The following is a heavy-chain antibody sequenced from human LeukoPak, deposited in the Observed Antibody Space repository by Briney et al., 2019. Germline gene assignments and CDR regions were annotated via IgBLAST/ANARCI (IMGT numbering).Heavy chain of an antibody. Sequence: HPGGSVRLFCSVSGFTCSTYVMHWVRQAPGKGLQWVALITSDGSNKYYADSVKGRFTISRDNSKNTLYMEMNGLRAEDTAVYYCAKRGFCSGGSCYSYNMHIWGQGTTVTVSS. D-gene: IGHD2-15*01. CDR3: AKRGFCSGGSCYSYNMHI. CDR2: ITSDGSNK. J-gene: IGHJ6*02. V-gene: IGHV3-30*18. CDR1: GFTCSTYV.